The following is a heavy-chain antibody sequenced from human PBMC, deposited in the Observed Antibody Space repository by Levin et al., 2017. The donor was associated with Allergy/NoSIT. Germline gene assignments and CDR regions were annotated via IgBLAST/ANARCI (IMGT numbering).Heavy chain of an antibody. D-gene: IGHD1-26*01. CDR2: ISGSGTTI. J-gene: IGHJ3*02. CDR3: ARGGELPPSDAFDM. V-gene: IGHV3-48*03. Sequence: GGSLRLSCAASGFSFSVYEMNWVRQAPGKGLEWVSYISGSGTTIYYADSVKGRFSISRDNAKNSLHVQMNSLRVDDTAIYYCARGGELPPSDAFDMWGQGTMVTVSS. CDR1: GFSFSVYE.